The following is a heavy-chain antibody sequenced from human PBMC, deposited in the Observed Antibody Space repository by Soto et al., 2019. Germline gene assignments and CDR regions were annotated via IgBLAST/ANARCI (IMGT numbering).Heavy chain of an antibody. CDR3: ARGAGLFDY. J-gene: IGHJ4*02. CDR1: GASIRDYY. Sequence: SETLSLTCTVSGASIRDYYWSWIRQPPGKGLEWIGYMYYSGSTNYNPSLKSRVTISVDTSKNQFSLNLSFVTAADTAVYYCARGAGLFDYWGQGTLDTVSS. CDR2: MYYSGST. V-gene: IGHV4-59*01. D-gene: IGHD6-19*01.